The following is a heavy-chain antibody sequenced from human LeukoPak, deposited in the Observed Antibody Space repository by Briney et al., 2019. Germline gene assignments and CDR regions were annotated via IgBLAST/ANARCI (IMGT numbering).Heavy chain of an antibody. CDR1: GGSISSSSYY. CDR3: ARRWYYDSSGYYHYFDY. Sequence: SDTLSLTCTVSGGSISSSSYYWGWIRQPPGKGLEWIGYIYTSGNTNYNPSLKSRVTISVDTSKNQFSLKLSSVTAADTAVYYCARRWYYDSSGYYHYFDYWGQGTLVTVSS. V-gene: IGHV4-61*05. D-gene: IGHD3-22*01. CDR2: IYTSGNT. J-gene: IGHJ4*02.